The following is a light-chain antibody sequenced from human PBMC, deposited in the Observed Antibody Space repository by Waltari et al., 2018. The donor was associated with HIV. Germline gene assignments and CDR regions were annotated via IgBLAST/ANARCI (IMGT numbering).Light chain of an antibody. V-gene: IGLV2-14*03. Sequence: QSVLTQPASVSGSPGQSVTISCTGTSSDFGFDNYVSWYQQYPGKAPTLIIYEVSSRPSGVSDRFSGSKSGNTASLTISGLQNEDEADYFCTSYTTSDTLRFGGWTKVTVL. CDR1: SSDFGFDNY. CDR3: TSYTTSDTLR. J-gene: IGLJ3*02. CDR2: EVS.